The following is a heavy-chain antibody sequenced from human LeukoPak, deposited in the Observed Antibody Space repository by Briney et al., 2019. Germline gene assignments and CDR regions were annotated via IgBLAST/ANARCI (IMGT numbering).Heavy chain of an antibody. CDR1: GGSIINNHYY. D-gene: IGHD2-21*02. CDR2: VFHGGST. CDR3: ARHVPSALRVVVVTSDWYFDL. J-gene: IGHJ2*01. Sequence: SETLSLTCTASGGSIINNHYYWGWIRQPPGKGLEWIGTVFHGGSTCYNPSLESRVTISVDTANNQFSLNLRSVTAADTALYYCARHVPSALRVVVVTSDWYFDLWGRGTLVTVSS. V-gene: IGHV4-39*01.